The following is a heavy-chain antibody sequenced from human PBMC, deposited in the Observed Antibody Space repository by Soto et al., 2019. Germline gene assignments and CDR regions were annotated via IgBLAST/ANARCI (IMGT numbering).Heavy chain of an antibody. CDR3: AIAAIHGISWDFWFDR. CDR2: IIPLFGTT. Sequence: QVQLVQSGAEVKMPGSSVKVSCKTSGGTFSRHAINWVRQAPGQGLEWMGGIIPLFGTTNYAQKFKGRVTISADESTSTADMELSSLTSDAAAVYYCAIAAIHGISWDFWFDRWGQGTLVTVSS. D-gene: IGHD6-13*01. CDR1: GGTFSRHA. V-gene: IGHV1-69*01. J-gene: IGHJ5*02.